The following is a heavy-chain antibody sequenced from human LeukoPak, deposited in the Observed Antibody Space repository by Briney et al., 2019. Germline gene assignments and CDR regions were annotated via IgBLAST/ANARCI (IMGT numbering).Heavy chain of an antibody. V-gene: IGHV4-34*01. CDR2: INHSGST. D-gene: IGHD3-22*01. Sequence: SETLSLTXAVYGGSFSGYYWSWIRQPPGKGLEWMGEINHSGSTNYNPSLKSRVTISVDTSKNQFSLKLSSVTAADTAVYYCARGHYYDSSGYYGYWGQGTLVTVSS. CDR1: GGSFSGYY. J-gene: IGHJ4*02. CDR3: ARGHYYDSSGYYGY.